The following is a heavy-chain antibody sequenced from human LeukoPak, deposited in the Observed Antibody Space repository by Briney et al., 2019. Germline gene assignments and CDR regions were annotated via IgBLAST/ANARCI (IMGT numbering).Heavy chain of an antibody. D-gene: IGHD2-21*02. Sequence: GGSLRLSCAASGFNFANHAMSWVRQTPGKGLEWVSAISGGGDITYYADSVTGRFTISRDNSKDTLSLQMHSLRPGDTAVYYCVREDTPATANYWGQGTLVTISS. CDR3: VREDTPATANY. CDR2: ISGGGDIT. CDR1: GFNFANHA. V-gene: IGHV3-23*01. J-gene: IGHJ4*02.